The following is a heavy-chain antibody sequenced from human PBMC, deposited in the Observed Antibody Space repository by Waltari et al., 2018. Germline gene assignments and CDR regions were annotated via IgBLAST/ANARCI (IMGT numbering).Heavy chain of an antibody. CDR2: ITVSDDT. V-gene: IGHV3-23*01. J-gene: IGHJ4*02. CDR3: AKPFYNWDDPLHS. CDR1: GPIFKDFA. D-gene: IGHD1-20*01. Sequence: EVQLLESGGGLVQPGGSLTLSCQASGPIFKDFAINLVRLAPGTGLDWVAAITVSDDTFYADSVMGRFTVSRDTSKNTVYLQMNGLRAEDTAIYYCAKPFYNWDDPLHSWGQGTLVAVSS.